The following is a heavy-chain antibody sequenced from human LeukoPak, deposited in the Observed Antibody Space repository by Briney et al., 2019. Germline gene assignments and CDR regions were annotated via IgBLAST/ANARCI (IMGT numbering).Heavy chain of an antibody. V-gene: IGHV1-2*02. CDR1: GYTFTGYY. CDR3: ARARFCSGGSCYSY. J-gene: IGHJ4*02. CDR2: INPNSGGT. D-gene: IGHD2-15*01. Sequence: AASVKVSCKASGYTFTGYYMHWVRQAPGQGLEWMGWINPNSGGTNYAQKFQGRVTMTRDTSISTAYMELSRLRSDDTAVYYCARARFCSGGSCYSYWGQGTLVTVSS.